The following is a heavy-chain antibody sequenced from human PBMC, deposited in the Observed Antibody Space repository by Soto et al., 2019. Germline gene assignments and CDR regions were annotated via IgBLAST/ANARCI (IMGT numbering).Heavy chain of an antibody. Sequence: SETLSLTCTVSGGSISSYYWSWIRQPPGKGLEWIGYIYYSGSTNYNPSLKSRVTISVDTSKNQFSLKLSSVTAADTAVYYCARASGDYGDYNYYYYYMDVWGKGTTVTVSS. J-gene: IGHJ6*03. CDR1: GGSISSYY. D-gene: IGHD4-17*01. CDR3: ARASGDYGDYNYYYYYMDV. CDR2: IYYSGST. V-gene: IGHV4-59*01.